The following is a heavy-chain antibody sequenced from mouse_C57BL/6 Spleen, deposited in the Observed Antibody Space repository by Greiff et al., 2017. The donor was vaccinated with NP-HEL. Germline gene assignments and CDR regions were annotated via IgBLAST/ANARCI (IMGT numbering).Heavy chain of an antibody. CDR1: GYTFTSYW. V-gene: IGHV1-74*01. CDR2: IHPSDSDT. Sequence: QVQLQQPGAELVKPGASVKVSCKASGYTFTSYWMHWVKQRPGQGLEWIGRIHPSDSDTNYNQKFKGKATLTVYKSSSTAYMQLSSLTSEDSAVYYCAIGTEGYYFDYWGQGTTLTVSS. J-gene: IGHJ2*01. D-gene: IGHD3-3*01. CDR3: AIGTEGYYFDY.